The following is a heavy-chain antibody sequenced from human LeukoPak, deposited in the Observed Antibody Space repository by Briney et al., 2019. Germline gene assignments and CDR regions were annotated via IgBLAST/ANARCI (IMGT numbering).Heavy chain of an antibody. D-gene: IGHD6-19*01. CDR3: TKIWGIAVAESPTGPNSY. Sequence: PGGSLRLSCAASGFTVSTNYMAWVRQAPGRGLEWVSILYSDGSTYYADFVKGRFIISRDISRNTLYLQMNSLKTEDTAVYYCTKIWGIAVAESPTGPNSYWGQGTLVTVSS. CDR2: LYSDGST. J-gene: IGHJ4*02. V-gene: IGHV3-66*01. CDR1: GFTVSTNY.